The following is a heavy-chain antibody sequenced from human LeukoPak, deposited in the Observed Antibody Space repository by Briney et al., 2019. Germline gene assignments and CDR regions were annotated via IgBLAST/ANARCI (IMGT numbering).Heavy chain of an antibody. J-gene: IGHJ4*02. CDR2: INPSGGST. Sequence: ASVKVSCKASGYTFTSYYMRWVRQAPGQGLEWMGIINPSGGSTSYAQKFQGRVTMTRDMSTSTVYMELSSLRSEDTAVYYCASAGGGYATNFDYWGQGTLVTVSS. CDR1: GYTFTSYY. D-gene: IGHD3-16*01. V-gene: IGHV1-46*01. CDR3: ASAGGGYATNFDY.